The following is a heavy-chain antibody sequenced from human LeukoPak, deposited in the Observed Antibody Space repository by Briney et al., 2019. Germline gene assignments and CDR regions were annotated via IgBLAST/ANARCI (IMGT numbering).Heavy chain of an antibody. CDR1: GFTFSSYW. J-gene: IGHJ4*02. Sequence: GGSLRLSCAASGFTFSSYWMHWVRQAPGKGLVWVSRINSDGSSTSYADSVKGRFTISRDNAKNTLYLQMNSLRAEDMALYYCAKGYSGSYYSPPIFDSWGQGTLVTVSS. CDR3: AKGYSGSYYSPPIFDS. D-gene: IGHD1-26*01. CDR2: INSDGSST. V-gene: IGHV3-74*01.